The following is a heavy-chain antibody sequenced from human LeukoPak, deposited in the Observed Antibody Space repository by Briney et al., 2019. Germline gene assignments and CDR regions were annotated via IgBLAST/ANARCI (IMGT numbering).Heavy chain of an antibody. Sequence: TGGSLRLPCAASGFTFTNAWMSWVRQAPGKGLEWVGRIKSKTDGGTTDYAAPVKGRFTISRDDSENTLYLQMNSLRAEDTAVYFCARDPRGIYYFYPFDYWGQGTLVTVSS. CDR1: GFTFTNAW. CDR2: IKSKTDGGTT. D-gene: IGHD2/OR15-2a*01. J-gene: IGHJ4*02. V-gene: IGHV3-15*01. CDR3: ARDPRGIYYFYPFDY.